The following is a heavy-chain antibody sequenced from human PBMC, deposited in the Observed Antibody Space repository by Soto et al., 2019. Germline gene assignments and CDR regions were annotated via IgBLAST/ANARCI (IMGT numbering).Heavy chain of an antibody. CDR2: INHSGST. Sequence: SETLSLTCAVYGGSFSCYYWSWIRQPPGKGLEWIGEINHSGSTNYNPSLKSRVTISVDTSKNQFSLKLSSVTAADTAVYYCARGRWRQYYYYGMGVWGQGTTVTVSS. J-gene: IGHJ6*02. CDR1: GGSFSCYY. CDR3: ARGRWRQYYYYGMGV. D-gene: IGHD2-21*02. V-gene: IGHV4-34*01.